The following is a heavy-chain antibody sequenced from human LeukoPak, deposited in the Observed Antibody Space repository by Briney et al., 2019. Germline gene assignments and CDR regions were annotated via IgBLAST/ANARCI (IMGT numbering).Heavy chain of an antibody. CDR1: GGSPSDYY. Sequence: SETLSLTCTVYGGSPSDYYWNWIRQPPGKGLEWIGEISHSGSTNYNPSLKSRVTMSVDRSKNQFSLRLSSVTAADTALYYCARSEVVSATVSVSWGQGTLVTVSS. CDR3: ARSEVVSATVSVS. D-gene: IGHD1-26*01. V-gene: IGHV4-34*01. CDR2: ISHSGST. J-gene: IGHJ4*02.